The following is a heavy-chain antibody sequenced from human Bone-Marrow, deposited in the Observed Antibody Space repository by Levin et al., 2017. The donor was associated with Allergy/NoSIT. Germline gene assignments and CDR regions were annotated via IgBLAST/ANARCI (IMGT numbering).Heavy chain of an antibody. D-gene: IGHD6-19*01. Sequence: SCAASGFTFSSYGMHWVRQAPGKGLEWVAVISYDGSNKYYADSVKGRFTISRDNSKNTLYLQMNSLRAEDTAVYYCAKGGSGWYWGDVFDPWGQGTLVTVSS. J-gene: IGHJ5*02. V-gene: IGHV3-30*18. CDR1: GFTFSSYG. CDR3: AKGGSGWYWGDVFDP. CDR2: ISYDGSNK.